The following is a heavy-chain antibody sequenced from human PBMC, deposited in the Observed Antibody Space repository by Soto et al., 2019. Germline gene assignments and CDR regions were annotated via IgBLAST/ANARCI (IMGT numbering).Heavy chain of an antibody. J-gene: IGHJ4*02. CDR1: GFTFRNHA. CDR2: IRGTASST. V-gene: IGHV3-23*01. CDR3: AKSRQVWGSDLLFDY. Sequence: EVQLLESGGGLVQPGGSLRLSCAASGFTFRNHAMTWVRQAPGKGLEWVSAIRGTASSTYYADSVKGRLTISRDNAKNTLYLQMNSLRAEDTAVYYCAKSRQVWGSDLLFDYWVQGTLVTVPS. D-gene: IGHD3-16*02.